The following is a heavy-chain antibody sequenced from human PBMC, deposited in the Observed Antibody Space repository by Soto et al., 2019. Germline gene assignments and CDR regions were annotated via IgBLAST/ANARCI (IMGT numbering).Heavy chain of an antibody. V-gene: IGHV3-48*03. CDR1: GFTFSSYE. CDR2: ISSSGSTI. Sequence: LRLSCAASGFTFSSYEMNWVRQAPGKGLEWVSYISSSGSTIYYADSVKGRFTISRDNAKNSLYLQMNSLRAEDTAVYYCARDPYYDFWSGSFGGMDVWGQGTTVTVSS. D-gene: IGHD3-3*01. CDR3: ARDPYYDFWSGSFGGMDV. J-gene: IGHJ6*02.